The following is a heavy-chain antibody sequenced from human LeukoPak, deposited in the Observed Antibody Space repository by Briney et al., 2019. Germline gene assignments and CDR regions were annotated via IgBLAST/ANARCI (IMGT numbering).Heavy chain of an antibody. CDR3: GRSGYCSSTSCYVDY. V-gene: IGHV3-74*01. CDR2: INSDGTST. CDR1: GFTFRSYW. J-gene: IGHJ4*02. D-gene: IGHD2-2*01. Sequence: GGSPRLSCAASGFTFRSYWMHWVRQAPGKGLVWVSRINSDGTSTRYADSVKGRFAISRDNAKNTLYLQMNSLRAEDTAMYYCGRSGYCSSTSCYVDYRGQGTLVTVSS.